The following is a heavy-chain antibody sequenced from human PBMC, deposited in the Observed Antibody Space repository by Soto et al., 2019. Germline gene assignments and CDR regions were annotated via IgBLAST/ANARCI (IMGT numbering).Heavy chain of an antibody. V-gene: IGHV3-48*02. Sequence: PGGSLRLSCAASGFTFSSYSMNWVRQAPGKGLEWVSYISSSSSTIYYADSVKGRFTISRDNAKNSLYLQMNSLRDEDTAVYFCARKRGRRSGGCSSYFDFGGQGPRVTFPS. CDR1: GFTFSSYS. J-gene: IGHJ4*02. D-gene: IGHD6-19*01. CDR2: ISSSSSTI. CDR3: ARKRGRRSGGCSSYFDF.